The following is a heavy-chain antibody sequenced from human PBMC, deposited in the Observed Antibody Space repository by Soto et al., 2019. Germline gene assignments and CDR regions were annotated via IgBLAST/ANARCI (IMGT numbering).Heavy chain of an antibody. D-gene: IGHD1-26*01. V-gene: IGHV3-21*01. CDR1: GFTFSSYS. J-gene: IGHJ4*02. CDR2: IFISSSYI. Sequence: GGSLRLSCAASGFTFSSYSMNWVRQAPGKGLEWVSSIFISSSYIYYADSVKGRFTISRDNAKNSLYLQMNSLRADDTAVYYCARVPYGGSYWRELDYWGQGTLVTVSS. CDR3: ARVPYGGSYWRELDY.